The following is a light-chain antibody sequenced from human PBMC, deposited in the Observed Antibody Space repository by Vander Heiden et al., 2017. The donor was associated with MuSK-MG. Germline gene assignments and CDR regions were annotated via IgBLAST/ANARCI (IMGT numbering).Light chain of an antibody. J-gene: IGKJ3*01. CDR3: QQSNSFPST. V-gene: IGKV1-12*02. CDR2: AAS. Sequence: DIQMTQSPSSVSASVGDRVTLTCRASQGINSWLAWYQQKPGTAPKLLIYAASSLQSGVPSRFSGSGSGTDFTLTITSVQYEDFATYYCQQSNSFPSTFGHGTKVDIK. CDR1: QGINSW.